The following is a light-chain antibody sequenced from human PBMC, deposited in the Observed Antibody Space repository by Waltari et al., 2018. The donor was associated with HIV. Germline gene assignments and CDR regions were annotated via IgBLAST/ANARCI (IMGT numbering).Light chain of an antibody. J-gene: IGLJ2*01. Sequence: QSALTQPASVSGSPGQSITISCTGTRNDIGTYNYVSWYQQHPGNAPKLFIFDVTKRPSGVSNLFSGAKSGDTASLTISGVQAEDEDAYYCCSYTSTTTSILFAGGTKLTVL. V-gene: IGLV2-14*01. CDR3: CSYTSTTTSIL. CDR1: RNDIGTYNY. CDR2: DVT.